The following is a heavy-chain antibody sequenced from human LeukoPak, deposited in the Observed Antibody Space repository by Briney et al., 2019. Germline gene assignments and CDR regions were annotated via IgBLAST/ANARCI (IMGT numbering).Heavy chain of an antibody. V-gene: IGHV4-39*01. CDR3: ARSGYSFLVDS. D-gene: IGHD5-18*01. J-gene: IGHJ4*02. CDR2: MSYSGTT. CDR1: GVSVSNYIFY. Sequence: PSETLSLTCSVSGVSVSNYIFYWNWIRQPPGKGLEWIASMSYSGTTYYSPSLKSRVTISVDTSKNQFSLKLSSVTAADTAVYFCARSGYSFLVDSWGQGTLVTVSA.